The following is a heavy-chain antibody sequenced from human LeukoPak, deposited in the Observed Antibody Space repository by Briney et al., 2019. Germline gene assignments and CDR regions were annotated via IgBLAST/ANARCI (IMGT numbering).Heavy chain of an antibody. D-gene: IGHD2-15*01. V-gene: IGHV3-30*18. Sequence: GRSLRLSCAASGFTFSSYGMHWVRQAPGKGLEWVAVISYDGSNKYYADSVKGRFTISRDNSKNTLYLQMNSLRAEDTAVYYCAQGAGYCSGGSRYSIDYWGQGTLVTVSS. CDR3: AQGAGYCSGGSRYSIDY. J-gene: IGHJ4*02. CDR2: ISYDGSNK. CDR1: GFTFSSYG.